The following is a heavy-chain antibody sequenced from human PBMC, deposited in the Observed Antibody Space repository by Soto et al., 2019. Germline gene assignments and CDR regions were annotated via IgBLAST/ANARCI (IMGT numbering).Heavy chain of an antibody. CDR3: VQGRYPTMASPLDD. J-gene: IGHJ4*02. CDR1: GFTFDNCG. D-gene: IGHD1-1*01. V-gene: IGHV3-9*01. Sequence: EVQLVESGGGLVQPGRSLRLSCAASGFTFDNCGMHWVRQAPGQGLEWVAGISWDSSTIGYADSVKGRFIISRDDAKNSLYLQMDSLRGEDTALYYCVQGRYPTMASPLDDWGQGTQVIVSS. CDR2: ISWDSSTI.